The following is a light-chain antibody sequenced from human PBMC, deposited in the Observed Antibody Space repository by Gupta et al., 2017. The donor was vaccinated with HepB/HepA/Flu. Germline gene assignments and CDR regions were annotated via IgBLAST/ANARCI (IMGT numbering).Light chain of an antibody. CDR3: QQRSECPIA. J-gene: IGKJ5*01. CDR1: QSVGSY. V-gene: IGKV3-11*01. CDR2: DAS. Sequence: EIVLTQSPATLSLSPGERATLSCRASQSVGSYLAWYQQKPGQAPRLLINDASNRATGIPARFSGSGSGTDFTLTINSLEPEDFAIYYCQQRSECPIAFGQGTRLEIK.